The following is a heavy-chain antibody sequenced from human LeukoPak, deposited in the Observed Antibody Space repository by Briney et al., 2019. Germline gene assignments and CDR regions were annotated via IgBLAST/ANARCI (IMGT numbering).Heavy chain of an antibody. V-gene: IGHV3-21*01. D-gene: IGHD1-26*01. CDR2: ISSSSSYI. J-gene: IGHJ4*02. Sequence: GGSLRLSCAASGFTFSSYSIIWVRQAPGKGLEWVSSISSSSSYIYYADSVKGRFTISRDNAKNSLYLQMNSLRAEDTAVYYCARESSGSYYGDYWGQGTLVTVSS. CDR3: ARESSGSYYGDY. CDR1: GFTFSSYS.